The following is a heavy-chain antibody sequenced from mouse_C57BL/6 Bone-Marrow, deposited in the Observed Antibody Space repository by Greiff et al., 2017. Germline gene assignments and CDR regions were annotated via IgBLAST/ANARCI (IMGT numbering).Heavy chain of an antibody. CDR2: IDPSDSET. CDR1: GYTFTSYW. V-gene: IGHV1-52*01. CDR3: AGTTGGNYARDY. J-gene: IGHJ4*01. D-gene: IGHD1-1*01. Sequence: QVQLQQPGAELVRPGSSVKLSCKASGYTFTSYWMHWVKQRPIQGLEWIGNIDPSDSETHYNQKFKDKATLTVDKSSSTAYMQLSRLTSEDSAVYYCAGTTGGNYARDYGGQGGSVTVSS.